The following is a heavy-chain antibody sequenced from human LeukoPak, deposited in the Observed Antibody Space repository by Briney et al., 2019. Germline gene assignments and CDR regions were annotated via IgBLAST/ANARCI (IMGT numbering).Heavy chain of an antibody. CDR1: GYTFTGYY. D-gene: IGHD1-26*01. J-gene: IGHJ4*02. CDR3: ARDAIVGATRSDY. CDR2: ISAYNGNT. Sequence: ASVKVSCKASGYTFTGYYMHWVRQAPGQGLEWMGWISAYNGNTNYAQKLQGRVTMTTDTSTGTAYMELRSLRSDDTAVYYCARDAIVGATRSDYWGQGTLVTVSS. V-gene: IGHV1-18*04.